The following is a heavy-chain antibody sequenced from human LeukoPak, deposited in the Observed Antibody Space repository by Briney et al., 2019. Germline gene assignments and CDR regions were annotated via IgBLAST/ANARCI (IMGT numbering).Heavy chain of an antibody. CDR2: ISGSGSTV. D-gene: IGHD3-22*01. CDR1: GFTFRSYE. J-gene: IGHJ4*02. Sequence: GGSLRLSCVVSGFTFRSYEMNWVRQAPGKGLEWVSYISGSGSTVYYVDSVKGRFTISRDNAKSSLYLQVNSLTADDTAFYYCARYYYDSSGSYFDYWGQGTLVTVSS. CDR3: ARYYYDSSGSYFDY. V-gene: IGHV3-48*03.